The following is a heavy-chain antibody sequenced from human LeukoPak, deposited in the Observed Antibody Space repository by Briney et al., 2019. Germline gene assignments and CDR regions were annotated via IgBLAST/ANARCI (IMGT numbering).Heavy chain of an antibody. D-gene: IGHD6-19*01. V-gene: IGHV3-74*01. CDR1: GFTFSSYG. Sequence: GGSLRLSCAASGFTFSSYGMHWVRQGPGKGLVWVSRINSDGSSTNYADSVKGRFTISRDNAKNTLYLQMNSLRAEDTAVYYCARVPITLAGTKDAKYFQHWGQGTLVTVSS. CDR3: ARVPITLAGTKDAKYFQH. J-gene: IGHJ1*01. CDR2: INSDGSST.